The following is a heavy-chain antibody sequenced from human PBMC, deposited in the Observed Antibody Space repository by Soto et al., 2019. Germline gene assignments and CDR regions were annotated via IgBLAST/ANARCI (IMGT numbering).Heavy chain of an antibody. CDR3: APLTISLSGPYGIHV. CDR2: MFYSGLT. V-gene: IGHV4-39*01. Sequence: ETLSLTCSVSGYSVSSSDYYWAWIRQPPGKGLEWIGSMFYSGLTYYNPSLKSRVTLSVDTSKNHFSVRLNSVTAADTAVYYCAPLTISLSGPYGIHVWGQGTTVTVSS. CDR1: GYSVSSSDYY. D-gene: IGHD2-15*01. J-gene: IGHJ6*02.